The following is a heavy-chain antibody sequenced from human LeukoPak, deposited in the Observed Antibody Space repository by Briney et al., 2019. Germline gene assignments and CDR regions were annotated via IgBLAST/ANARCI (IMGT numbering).Heavy chain of an antibody. Sequence: PGGSLRLSCAASGFTVSSNYMSWVRQAPGKGLEWVSVIYSGGSTYYADSVKGRFTISRDNSKNTLYLQMNSLRAEDTAVYYCATGGWRQIGAGYFDYWGQGTLVTVSS. CDR3: ATGGWRQIGAGYFDY. CDR1: GFTVSSNY. V-gene: IGHV3-66*01. J-gene: IGHJ4*02. CDR2: IYSGGST. D-gene: IGHD5-24*01.